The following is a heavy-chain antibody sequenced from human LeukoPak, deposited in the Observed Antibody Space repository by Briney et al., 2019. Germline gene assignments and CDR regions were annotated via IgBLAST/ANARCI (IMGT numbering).Heavy chain of an antibody. CDR1: GGTFSSYA. V-gene: IGHV1-69*04. J-gene: IGHJ4*02. Sequence: ASVKVSRKASGGTFSSYAISWVRQAPGQGLEWMGRIIPILGIANYAQKFQGRVTITTDESTSTAYMELSSLRSEDTAVYYCATAGPMLNYGGNWAYFDYWGQGTLVTVSS. CDR3: ATAGPMLNYGGNWAYFDY. D-gene: IGHD4-23*01. CDR2: IIPILGIA.